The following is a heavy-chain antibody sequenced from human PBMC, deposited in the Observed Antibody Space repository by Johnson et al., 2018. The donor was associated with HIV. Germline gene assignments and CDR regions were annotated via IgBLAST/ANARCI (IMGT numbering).Heavy chain of an antibody. Sequence: EVQLVESGGGVVRPGGSLRLSCAASGFTFSSYGMHWVRQAPGKGLEWVANIKQDGSEKYYVDSMKGRFTISRDNAKNSLYLQMNSLRAEDTAVYYCARDDTGYSSSFDAFDIWCQGTMVTVSS. CDR3: ARDDTGYSSSFDAFDI. D-gene: IGHD6-13*01. CDR2: IKQDGSEK. CDR1: GFTFSSYG. J-gene: IGHJ3*02. V-gene: IGHV3-7*03.